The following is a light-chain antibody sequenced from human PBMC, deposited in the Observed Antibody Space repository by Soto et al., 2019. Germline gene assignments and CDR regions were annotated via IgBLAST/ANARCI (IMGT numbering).Light chain of an antibody. V-gene: IGKV1-5*03. J-gene: IGKJ2*01. CDR1: QNIVNW. Sequence: DIQMTQSPSTLSASVGDRVTITCRARQNIVNWLAWYQQKPGKAPNLLIYKTSTLQRGVPSRFSGSGSGAEFTLTISSLQPDDFATYYCQQYDSHPMYTFGQGTKVAI. CDR2: KTS. CDR3: QQYDSHPMYT.